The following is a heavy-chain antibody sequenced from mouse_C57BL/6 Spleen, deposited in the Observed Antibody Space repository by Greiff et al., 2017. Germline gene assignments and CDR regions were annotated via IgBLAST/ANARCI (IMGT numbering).Heavy chain of an antibody. CDR1: GYTFTSYW. V-gene: IGHV1-64*01. Sequence: QVQLQQPGAELVKPGASVKLSCTASGYTFTSYWMHWVKQRPGQGLEWIGMIHPNSGSTNYTETIKSKATLTVDKSSSTAYMQLSSLTSEDAAVYYCARANDYDRAWCAYWGQGTLVTVSA. J-gene: IGHJ3*01. CDR2: IHPNSGST. D-gene: IGHD2-4*01. CDR3: ARANDYDRAWCAY.